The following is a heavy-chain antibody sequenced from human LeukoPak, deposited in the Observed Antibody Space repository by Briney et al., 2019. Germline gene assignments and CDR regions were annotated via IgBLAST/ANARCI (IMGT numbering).Heavy chain of an antibody. D-gene: IGHD6-13*01. CDR2: IYYSGST. Sequence: PSETLSHTCTASGGSTSSYYWSWMRQPPGKGLEWIGYIYYSGSTNYSPSLKSRLTISVDTSKNQFSLKLSAVTAADTAVYYCARTYGSSGLWYFYLWGGGTLVTVSS. J-gene: IGHJ2*01. V-gene: IGHV4-59*01. CDR1: GGSTSSYY. CDR3: ARTYGSSGLWYFYL.